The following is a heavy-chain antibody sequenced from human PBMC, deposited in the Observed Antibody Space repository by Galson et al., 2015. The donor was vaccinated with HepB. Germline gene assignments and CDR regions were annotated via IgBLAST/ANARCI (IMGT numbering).Heavy chain of an antibody. CDR3: ARDYDDILTGYALLLHY. Sequence: SLRLSCAASGFTFSSYAMHWVRQAPGKGLEWVAVISYDGSNKYYADSVKGRFTISRDNSKNTLYLQMNSLRAEDTAVYYCARDYDDILTGYALLLHYWGQGTLVTVSS. J-gene: IGHJ4*02. CDR2: ISYDGSNK. CDR1: GFTFSSYA. D-gene: IGHD3-9*01. V-gene: IGHV3-30*04.